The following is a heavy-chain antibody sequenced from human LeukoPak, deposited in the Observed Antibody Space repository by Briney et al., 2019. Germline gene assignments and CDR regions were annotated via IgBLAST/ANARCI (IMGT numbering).Heavy chain of an antibody. V-gene: IGHV3-21*01. D-gene: IGHD1-7*01. Sequence: PGGSLRLSCAASGFMFSSYAMSWVRQAPGKGLEWVSAISGSGSDIYYADSVKGRFTISRDNPKRSLCLQMNSLRAEDTAVYYCARRTFPNDAFDVWGQGTVVTVSS. CDR1: GFMFSSYA. CDR2: ISGSGSDI. CDR3: ARRTFPNDAFDV. J-gene: IGHJ3*01.